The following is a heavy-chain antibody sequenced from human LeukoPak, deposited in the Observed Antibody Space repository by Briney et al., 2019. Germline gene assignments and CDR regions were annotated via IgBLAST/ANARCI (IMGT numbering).Heavy chain of an antibody. CDR1: GDSMSSTNW. J-gene: IGHJ4*02. V-gene: IGHV4-4*02. CDR2: INHSGST. CDR3: ASPSQNDY. Sequence: PSGTLSLTCAVSGDSMSSTNWWSWVRQPPGKGLEWIGEINHSGSTNYNPSLKSRVTISVDTSKNQFSLKLSSVTAADTAVYYCASPSQNDYWGQGTLVTVSS.